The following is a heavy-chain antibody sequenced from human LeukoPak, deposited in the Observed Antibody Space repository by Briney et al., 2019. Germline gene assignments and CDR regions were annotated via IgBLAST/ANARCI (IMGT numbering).Heavy chain of an antibody. D-gene: IGHD3-22*01. Sequence: SETLSLTCAVYGGSFCGYYWSWIRQPPGKGLEWIGEINHSGSTNYNPSLKSRVTISVDTSKNQFSLKLSSVTAADTAVYYCARATMIVAIYYFDYWGQGTLVTVSS. CDR3: ARATMIVAIYYFDY. J-gene: IGHJ4*02. V-gene: IGHV4-34*01. CDR1: GGSFCGYY. CDR2: INHSGST.